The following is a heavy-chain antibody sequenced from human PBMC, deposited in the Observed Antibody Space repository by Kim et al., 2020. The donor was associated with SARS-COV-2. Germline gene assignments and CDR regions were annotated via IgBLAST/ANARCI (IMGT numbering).Heavy chain of an antibody. CDR3: AKAAGWVGVVLGGYYFDY. V-gene: IGHV3-23*01. D-gene: IGHD3-3*01. CDR2: ISGSGGST. Sequence: GGSLRLSCAASGFTFSSYAMSWVRQAPGKGLEWVSAISGSGGSTYYADSVKGRFTISRDNSKNTLYLQMNSLRAEDTAVYYCAKAAGWVGVVLGGYYFDYWGQGTLVTVSS. J-gene: IGHJ4*02. CDR1: GFTFSSYA.